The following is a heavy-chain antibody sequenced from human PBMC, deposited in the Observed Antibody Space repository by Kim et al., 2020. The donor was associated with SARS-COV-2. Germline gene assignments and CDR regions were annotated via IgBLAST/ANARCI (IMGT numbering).Heavy chain of an antibody. CDR2: IYPGDSDT. CDR3: ARPTGYCSGGSCSGNNWFDP. J-gene: IGHJ5*02. D-gene: IGHD2-15*01. Sequence: GESLKISCKGSGYSFTSYWIGWVRQMPGKGLEWMGIIYPGDSDTRYSPSFQGQVTISADKSISTAYLQWSSLKASDTAMYYCARPTGYCSGGSCSGNNWFDPWGQGTLVTVSS. V-gene: IGHV5-51*01. CDR1: GYSFTSYW.